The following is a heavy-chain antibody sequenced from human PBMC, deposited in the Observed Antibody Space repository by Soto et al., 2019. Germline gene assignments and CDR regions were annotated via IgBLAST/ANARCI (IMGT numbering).Heavy chain of an antibody. D-gene: IGHD1-7*01. V-gene: IGHV3-23*01. Sequence: GGSLRLSCAASGFTFSSYGMTWVRQAPGKGLEWVSFSSATGAGTYFADSVKGRFTIARDNSKNTLYLQMSSLRADDTAVYYCAKDRRAGGNYGFYSDFWGQGALVTVSS. CDR1: GFTFSSYG. CDR3: AKDRRAGGNYGFYSDF. J-gene: IGHJ4*02. CDR2: SSATGAGT.